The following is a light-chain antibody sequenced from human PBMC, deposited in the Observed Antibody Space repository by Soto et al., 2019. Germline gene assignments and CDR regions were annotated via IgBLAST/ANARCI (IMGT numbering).Light chain of an antibody. V-gene: IGKV3-20*01. CDR1: QSVSSNY. J-gene: IGKJ2*01. CDR3: QQYGSSPYT. Sequence: EIVLTQSPGTLSLSLGERATLSCRASQSVSSNYLTWYQQKPGQALRVLIYGASSRATGIPDRFSGSGSGTDFTLTISRLEPEDFAVYYCQQYGSSPYTFGQGTKLEIK. CDR2: GAS.